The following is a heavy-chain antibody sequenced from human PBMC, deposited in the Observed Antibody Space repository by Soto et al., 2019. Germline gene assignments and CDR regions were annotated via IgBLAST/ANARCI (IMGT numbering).Heavy chain of an antibody. CDR2: INPSGGST. Sequence: ASVKVSCKASGYTFTSYYMHWVRQAPGQGLEWMGIINPSGGSTSYAQKFQGRVTMTRDTSTSTVYMELSSLRSEDTAVYYCAREESRGNSRTYYYYCIDVWGQGTTVTVSS. V-gene: IGHV1-46*01. J-gene: IGHJ6*02. CDR1: GYTFTSYY. CDR3: AREESRGNSRTYYYYCIDV. D-gene: IGHD3-10*01.